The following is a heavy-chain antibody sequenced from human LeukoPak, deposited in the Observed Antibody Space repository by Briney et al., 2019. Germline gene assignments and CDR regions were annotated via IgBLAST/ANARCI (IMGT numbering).Heavy chain of an antibody. V-gene: IGHV4-34*01. D-gene: IGHD1-20*01. CDR1: GGSFSGYY. CDR2: INHSGST. J-gene: IGHJ4*02. Sequence: SETLSLTCAVYGGSFSGYYWSWIRQPPGKGLEWIGEINHSGSTNYNPSLKSRVTISVDTSKNQFSLKLSSVTAADTAVYYCARARAYNWSYFRYWGQGTLVTVSS. CDR3: ARARAYNWSYFRY.